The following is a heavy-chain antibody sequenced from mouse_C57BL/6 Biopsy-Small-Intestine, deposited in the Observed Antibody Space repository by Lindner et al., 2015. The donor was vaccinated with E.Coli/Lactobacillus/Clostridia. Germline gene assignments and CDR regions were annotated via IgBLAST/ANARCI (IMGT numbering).Heavy chain of an antibody. CDR3: AREVYSNYESDYYAMDV. Sequence: VQLQESGAGLARPGASVKLSCKASGYTFTSYGISWVKQRTGQGLEWIGEIYPRSGNTYYNEKFKGKATLTADKSSSTAYMELRSLTSEDSAVYFCAREVYSNYESDYYAMDVLGVKEPQSPSPQ. D-gene: IGHD2-5*01. V-gene: IGHV1-81*01. CDR1: GYTFTSYG. CDR2: IYPRSGNT. J-gene: IGHJ4*01.